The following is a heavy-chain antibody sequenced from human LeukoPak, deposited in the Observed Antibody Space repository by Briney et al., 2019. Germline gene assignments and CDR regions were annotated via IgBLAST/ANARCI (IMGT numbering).Heavy chain of an antibody. D-gene: IGHD1-26*01. CDR3: ARNAGSYFEFAP. CDR2: ISGNSGKT. J-gene: IGHJ5*02. V-gene: IGHV1-18*01. Sequence: GASVKVSCKTSGYTFSTYGLSWARQAPGQGLEWMGWISGNSGKTHYAQKFQDRVTLTTDTSSTTAFMELRSLRSDDTAMYYCARNAGSYFEFAPWGQGTLVTVSS. CDR1: GYTFSTYG.